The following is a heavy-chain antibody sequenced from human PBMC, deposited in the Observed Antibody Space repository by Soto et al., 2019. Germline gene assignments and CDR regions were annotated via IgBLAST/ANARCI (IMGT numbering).Heavy chain of an antibody. CDR3: AKALNSAGVHYYGMDV. D-gene: IGHD6-6*01. Sequence: PGGSLRLSCAASGFTFDDYTMHWVRQAPGKGLEWVSLISWDGGSTYYADSVKGRFTISRDNSKNSLYLQMNSLRTEDTALYYCAKALNSAGVHYYGMDVWGQGTTVTVSS. CDR2: ISWDGGST. V-gene: IGHV3-43*01. CDR1: GFTFDDYT. J-gene: IGHJ6*02.